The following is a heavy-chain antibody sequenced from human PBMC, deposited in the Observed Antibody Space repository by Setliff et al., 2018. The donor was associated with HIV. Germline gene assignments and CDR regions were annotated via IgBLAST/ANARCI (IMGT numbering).Heavy chain of an antibody. CDR1: GGSISSGSYY. CDR3: AREGVPAAVMWFDP. Sequence: SETLSLTSTVSGGSISSGSYYWSWIRQPAGKGLEWIGHIYTSGSTNYNPSLKSRVTISVDTSKNQFSLKLRSVTASDTAVYYCAREGVPAAVMWFDPWGQGTLVTVSS. V-gene: IGHV4-61*09. J-gene: IGHJ5*02. CDR2: IYTSGST. D-gene: IGHD2-2*01.